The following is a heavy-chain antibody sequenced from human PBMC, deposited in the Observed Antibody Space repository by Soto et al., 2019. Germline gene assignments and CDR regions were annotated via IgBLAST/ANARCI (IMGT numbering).Heavy chain of an antibody. CDR2: ISSSGSTI. V-gene: IGHV3-48*03. D-gene: IGHD3-22*01. CDR3: ARDLPYYYDSSGYHSYGMDV. J-gene: IGHJ6*02. Sequence: GGSLRLSCAASGFTFSSYEMNWVRQAPGKGLEWVSYISSSGSTIYYADSVKGRFTISGDNAKNSLYLQMNSLRAEDTAVYYCARDLPYYYDSSGYHSYGMDVWGQGTTVTVSS. CDR1: GFTFSSYE.